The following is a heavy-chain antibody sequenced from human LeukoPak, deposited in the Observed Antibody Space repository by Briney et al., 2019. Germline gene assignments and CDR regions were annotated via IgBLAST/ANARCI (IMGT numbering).Heavy chain of an antibody. D-gene: IGHD2-2*01. J-gene: IGHJ6*04. CDR2: ISGSGGST. V-gene: IGHV3-23*01. CDR1: GFTFSSYA. CDR3: AKGGYCSSTSCYFGPNYGMDV. Sequence: PGGSLRLSCAASGFTFSSYAMSWVRQAPGKGLEWVSAISGSGGSTSYADSVKGRFTISRDNSKNTLYLQMNSLRAEDTAVYYCAKGGYCSSTSCYFGPNYGMDVWGKGTTVTVSS.